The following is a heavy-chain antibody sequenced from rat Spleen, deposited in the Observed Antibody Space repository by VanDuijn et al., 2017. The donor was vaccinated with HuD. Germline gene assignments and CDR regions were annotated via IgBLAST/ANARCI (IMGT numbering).Heavy chain of an antibody. D-gene: IGHD5-1*01. J-gene: IGHJ2*01. V-gene: IGHV5-31*01. CDR3: TRENWFFDY. Sequence: EVHLVESGVGLVQPGGSLKLSCVASGFTFNNYWMTWIRQAPGKGLEWVATITHIGATSYYPDSVKGRFTISREDGRSTLYLQMNRLRSEDTATYYCTRENWFFDYWGQGVMVTVSS. CDR2: ITHIGATS. CDR1: GFTFNNYW.